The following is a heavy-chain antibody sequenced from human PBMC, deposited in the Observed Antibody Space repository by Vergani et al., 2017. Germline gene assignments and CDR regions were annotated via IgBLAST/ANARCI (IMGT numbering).Heavy chain of an antibody. J-gene: IGHJ3*02. V-gene: IGHV5-51*01. CDR2: IYPGDSDT. CDR1: GYSFTSYW. D-gene: IGHD1-26*01. CDR3: ASMSGSYFPNDAFDI. Sequence: VQLVLSGAAVKQPGESLKISCTRSGYSFTSYWIGWVRQLPGNGLEWMGIIYPGDSDTRYSPSFQGLVTISADKSISTAYLQLSSLKAPDTAMYEFASMSGSYFPNDAFDIWGQGTMVTVSS.